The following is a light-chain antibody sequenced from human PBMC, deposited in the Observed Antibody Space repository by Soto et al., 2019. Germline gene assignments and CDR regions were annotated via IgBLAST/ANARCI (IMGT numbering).Light chain of an antibody. CDR3: LSSTSSSTSYV. CDR1: SSDVGGYNY. Sequence: QSALTQPASVSGSPRQSITISCTGTSSDVGGYNYVSWFQQHPGKAPKLMIYEVNNRSSGVSDRFFGSKSGNTASLTISGLLAADFADYYFLSSTSSSTSYVFGTGTKLTAL. CDR2: EVN. V-gene: IGLV2-14*01. J-gene: IGLJ1*01.